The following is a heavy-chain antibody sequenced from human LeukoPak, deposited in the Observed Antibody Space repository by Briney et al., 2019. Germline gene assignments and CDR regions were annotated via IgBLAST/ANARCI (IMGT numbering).Heavy chain of an antibody. Sequence: SETLSLTCAVYGGSFSGYYWSWIRQPPGKGLEWIGDINQSGSTNYNPSLKSRVTISVDTSKNQFSLKLSSVTAAQTAVYYCARVNSNDDSKGDAFDIWGQGTMVTVSS. CDR2: INQSGST. V-gene: IGHV4-34*01. CDR1: GGSFSGYY. D-gene: IGHD1-1*01. J-gene: IGHJ3*02. CDR3: ARVNSNDDSKGDAFDI.